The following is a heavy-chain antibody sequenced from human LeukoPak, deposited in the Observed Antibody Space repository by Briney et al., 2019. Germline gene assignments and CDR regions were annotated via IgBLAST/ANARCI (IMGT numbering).Heavy chain of an antibody. CDR2: INTNTGNP. CDR1: GYTFTGYA. Sequence: GASVKVSCKASGYTFTGYAMNWVRRAPGQGLEWMGWINTNTGNPTYAQGFTGRFVFSLDTSVSTAYLQISGLKAEDTAVYYCARGLSDYYYDSSGYPLWGQGTLVTVSS. D-gene: IGHD3-22*01. J-gene: IGHJ4*02. CDR3: ARGLSDYYYDSSGYPL. V-gene: IGHV7-4-1*02.